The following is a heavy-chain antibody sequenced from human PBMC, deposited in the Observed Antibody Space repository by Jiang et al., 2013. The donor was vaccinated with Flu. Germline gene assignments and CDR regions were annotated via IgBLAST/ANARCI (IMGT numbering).Heavy chain of an antibody. CDR1: GYTFSSYW. J-gene: IGHJ4*02. Sequence: GAEVKKPGESLRISCKGSGYTFSSYWITWVRQTPEKGLEWMGRIDPSDSANSYSPSFQGLVTISADRSIRTAYLQWSSLKASDTAMYYCVRHSSRYDSGTFDWGQGTLVTVSS. CDR2: IDPSDSAN. CDR3: VRHSSRYDSGTFD. V-gene: IGHV5-10-1*01. D-gene: IGHD3-10*01.